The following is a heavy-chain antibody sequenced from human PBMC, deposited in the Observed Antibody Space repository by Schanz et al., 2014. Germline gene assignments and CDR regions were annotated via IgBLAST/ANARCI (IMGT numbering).Heavy chain of an antibody. CDR2: ITYNGGTI. Sequence: EVHLVESGGGLVQPGGSLRLSCAASGITFSSHSFNWVRQAPGKGLEWISYITYNGGTIYYADSVKGRFTISRDNAKNSLYLEMNSLRAEDTAVYYCARGGPAYYFDDWGQGTLVTDSS. J-gene: IGHJ4*02. CDR3: ARGGPAYYFDD. V-gene: IGHV3-48*01. CDR1: GITFSSHS.